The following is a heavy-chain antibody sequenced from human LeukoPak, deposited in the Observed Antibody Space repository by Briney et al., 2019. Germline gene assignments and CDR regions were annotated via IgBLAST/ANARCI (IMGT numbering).Heavy chain of an antibody. J-gene: IGHJ6*03. CDR3: AKDMYNYYYYYMDV. D-gene: IGHD1-1*01. Sequence: GGSLRLSCAASGFTFSSYAMSWVRQAPGKGLEWVSAISGSGCSTYYADSVKGRFTISRDNSKNTLYLQMNSLRAEDTAVYYCAKDMYNYYYYYMDVWGKGTTVTVSS. CDR1: GFTFSSYA. CDR2: ISGSGCST. V-gene: IGHV3-23*01.